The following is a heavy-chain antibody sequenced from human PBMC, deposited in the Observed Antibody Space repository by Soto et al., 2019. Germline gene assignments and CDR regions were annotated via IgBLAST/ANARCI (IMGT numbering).Heavy chain of an antibody. CDR3: ARDRDWALDY. CDR1: GFTYTSHW. V-gene: IGHV3-7*03. Sequence: PGGSLRLSCAASGFTYTSHWMSWVRQAPGKGLECVANINKDGSEKNYVDSVKGRFTISRDNAKNSLYLQINSLRAEDTAVYYCARDRDWALDYWGQGTLVTVSS. CDR2: INKDGSEK. J-gene: IGHJ4*02. D-gene: IGHD3-9*01.